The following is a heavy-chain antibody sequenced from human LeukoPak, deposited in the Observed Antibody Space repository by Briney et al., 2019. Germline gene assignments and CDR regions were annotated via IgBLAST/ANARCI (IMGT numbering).Heavy chain of an antibody. Sequence: ASVKVSCKGSGYTFTSYYMHWVRQAPGQGLEWMGITNPSGGSTSYAQKFQGRVTMTRDTSTSTVYMELSSLRSEDTAVYYCARDLYSGSFSDAFDIWGQGTMVTVSS. CDR1: GYTFTSYY. V-gene: IGHV1-46*01. CDR3: ARDLYSGSFSDAFDI. CDR2: TNPSGGST. D-gene: IGHD1-26*01. J-gene: IGHJ3*02.